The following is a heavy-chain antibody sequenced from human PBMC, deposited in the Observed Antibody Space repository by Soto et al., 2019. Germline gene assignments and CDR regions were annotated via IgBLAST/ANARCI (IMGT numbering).Heavy chain of an antibody. CDR2: IYSGAST. V-gene: IGHV3-66*01. J-gene: IGHJ3*02. CDR1: GFTVSSNY. CDR3: AIRQQLTDDAFDI. Sequence: EVQLVESGGGLVQPGGSLRLSCEASGFTVSSNYMSWVRQAPGKGLEWVSVIYSGASTYYADSVKGRFTISRDNSKNTLYLQMISLRAEDTAVYYCAIRQQLTDDAFDIWGQGTMVTVSS. D-gene: IGHD6-13*01.